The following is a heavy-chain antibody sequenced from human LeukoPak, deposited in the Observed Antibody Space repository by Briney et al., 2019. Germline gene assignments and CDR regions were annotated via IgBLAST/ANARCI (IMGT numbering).Heavy chain of an antibody. V-gene: IGHV3-48*01. CDR3: AKGIGHYMDV. CDR1: GFTFSSYS. Sequence: GGSLRLSCAATGFTFSSYSMNWVRQAPGKGLEWVSYISSSSSTIYYADSVKGRFTISRDNAKNSLYLQMNSLRTEDTAVYYCAKGIGHYMDVWGKGTTVTVSS. D-gene: IGHD3-10*01. CDR2: ISSSSSTI. J-gene: IGHJ6*03.